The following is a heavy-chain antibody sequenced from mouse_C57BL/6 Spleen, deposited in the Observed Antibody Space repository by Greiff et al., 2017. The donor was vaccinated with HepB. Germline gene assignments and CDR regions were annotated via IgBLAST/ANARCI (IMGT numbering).Heavy chain of an antibody. J-gene: IGHJ1*03. Sequence: QVQLQQPGAELVKPGASVKMSCKASGYTFTSYWITWVKQRPGQGLEWIGDIYPGSGSTNYNEKFKSKATLTVDTSSSTAYMQRSSLTSEDSAVYYCASCYYGSSSWYFDVWGTGTTVTVAS. D-gene: IGHD1-1*01. CDR2: IYPGSGST. CDR3: ASCYYGSSSWYFDV. CDR1: GYTFTSYW. V-gene: IGHV1-55*01.